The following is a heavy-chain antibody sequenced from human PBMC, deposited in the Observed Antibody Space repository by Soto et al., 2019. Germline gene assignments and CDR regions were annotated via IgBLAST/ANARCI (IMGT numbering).Heavy chain of an antibody. J-gene: IGHJ4*02. D-gene: IGHD3-3*01. CDR3: ANPDGGGEYYDFWSGYYTSDY. V-gene: IGHV3-23*01. CDR1: GFTFSSYA. CDR2: ISGSGGST. Sequence: EVQLLESGGGLVQPGGSLRLSCAASGFTFSSYAMSWVRQAPGKGLEWVSAISGSGGSTYYADSVKGRFTISRDNSKNTLYLQMNRRGAEDTAVYYCANPDGGGEYYDFWSGYYTSDYWGQGTLVTVSS.